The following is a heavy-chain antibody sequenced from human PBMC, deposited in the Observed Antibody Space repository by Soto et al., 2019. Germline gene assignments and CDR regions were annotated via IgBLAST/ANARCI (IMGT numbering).Heavy chain of an antibody. J-gene: IGHJ5*02. D-gene: IGHD3-10*01. CDR3: ARYGSGSYYLPNWFDP. CDR1: GGSISSDY. V-gene: IGHV4-59*01. Sequence: SETLSLTCTVSGGSISSDYWSWIRQPSGKGLEWIGYIYYSGSTNYNPSLKSRVTISVDTSKNQFSLKLSSVTAADTAVYYCARYGSGSYYLPNWFDPWGQGTLVTVSS. CDR2: IYYSGST.